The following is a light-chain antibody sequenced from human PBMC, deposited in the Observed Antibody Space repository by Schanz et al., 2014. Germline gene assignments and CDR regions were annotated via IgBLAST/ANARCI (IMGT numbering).Light chain of an antibody. Sequence: QSALTQPPSASGSPGQSVTISCTGTSSDVGGYNYVSWYQHHPGKAPKLMIYDVSNRPSGVSNRFSGSKSGNTASLTISGLQAEDEADYYRCSYAGSSTWVFGGGTKLTVL. V-gene: IGLV2-14*03. CDR3: CSYAGSSTWV. CDR1: SSDVGGYNY. J-gene: IGLJ3*02. CDR2: DVS.